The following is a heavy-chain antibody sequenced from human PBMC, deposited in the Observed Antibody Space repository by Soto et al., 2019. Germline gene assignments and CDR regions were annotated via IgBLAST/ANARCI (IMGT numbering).Heavy chain of an antibody. CDR2: IIPIFGTA. J-gene: IGHJ3*02. CDR3: ARDWAPIITQPRGDAFDI. CDR1: GGTFSSYA. D-gene: IGHD3-10*01. Sequence: SVKVSCTASGGTFSSYAISWVRQAPGQGLEWMGGIIPIFGTANYAQKFQGRVTITADESTSTAYMELSSLRSEDTAVYYCARDWAPIITQPRGDAFDIWGQGTMVTVSS. V-gene: IGHV1-69*13.